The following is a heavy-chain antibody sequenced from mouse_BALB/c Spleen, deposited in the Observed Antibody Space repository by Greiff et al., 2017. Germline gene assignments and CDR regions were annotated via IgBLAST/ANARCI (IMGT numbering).Heavy chain of an antibody. V-gene: IGHV3-8*02. CDR1: GVSITSGY. D-gene: IGHD2-14*01. CDR3: AKCYYRYDEMCYAMDY. J-gene: IGHJ4*01. CDR2: ISYSGST. Sequence: VQLKESGPSLVKPSQTLSLTCSVTGVSITSGYWNWIRKFPGNKLEYMGYISYSGSTYYNPSLKSRISITRDTSKNQYYLQLNSVTTEDTATYYCAKCYYRYDEMCYAMDYWGQGTSVTVSS.